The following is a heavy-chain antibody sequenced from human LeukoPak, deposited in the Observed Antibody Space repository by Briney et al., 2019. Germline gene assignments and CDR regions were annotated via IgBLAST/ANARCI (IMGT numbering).Heavy chain of an antibody. Sequence: GGSLRLSCVASGFTFTDHPMNWVRQAPGKGLEWVSSISSSSTYIYYADSVKGRFTISRDNAKNSLYLQMNSLRAEDTAIYYCAKDPPSFHHWGQGTLVTVSS. CDR2: ISSSSTYI. V-gene: IGHV3-21*01. CDR1: GFTFTDHP. J-gene: IGHJ1*01. CDR3: AKDPPSFHH.